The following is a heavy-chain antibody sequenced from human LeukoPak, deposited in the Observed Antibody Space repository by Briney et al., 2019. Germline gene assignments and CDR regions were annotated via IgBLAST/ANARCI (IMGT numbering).Heavy chain of an antibody. CDR1: GYTFTGYY. Sequence: ASVKVSCKASGYTFTGYYMHWVRQAPGQGLEWMGWINPNSGGTDYAQNFQGRVTLTSDTSLSTAYMELSRLGSDDTAVYLCARDLEVSSVNLGLDPWGQGTLVTVPS. V-gene: IGHV1-2*02. CDR3: ARDLEVSSVNLGLDP. CDR2: INPNSGGT. J-gene: IGHJ5*02. D-gene: IGHD7-27*01.